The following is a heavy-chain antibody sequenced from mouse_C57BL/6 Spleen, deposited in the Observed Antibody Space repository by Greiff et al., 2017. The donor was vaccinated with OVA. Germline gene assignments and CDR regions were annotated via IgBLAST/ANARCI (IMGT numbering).Heavy chain of an antibody. CDR1: GYSFTSYY. D-gene: IGHD1-1*01. J-gene: IGHJ4*01. V-gene: IGHV1-66*01. CDR2: IYPGSGNT. CDR3: ARDTTGVADYYAMDY. Sequence: LQESGPELVKPGASVKISCKASGYSFTSYYIHWVKQRPGQGLEWIGWIYPGSGNTKYNEKFKGKATLTADTSSSTAYMQLSSLTSEDSAVYYCARDTTGVADYYAMDYWGQGTSVTVSS.